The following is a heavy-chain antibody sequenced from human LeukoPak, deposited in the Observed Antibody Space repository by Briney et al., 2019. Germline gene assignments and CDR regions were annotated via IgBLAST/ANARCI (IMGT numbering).Heavy chain of an antibody. D-gene: IGHD2-8*01. J-gene: IGHJ4*02. Sequence: PSETLSLTCTASGGSISSGSYYWGWIRQPAGKGLEWIGRIYTSGSTNYNPSLKSRVTISVDTSKNQFSLKLSSVTAADTAVYYCARDPGDCSNGVCYLFDNWGQGTLVTVSS. CDR2: IYTSGST. CDR1: GGSISSGSYY. V-gene: IGHV4-61*02. CDR3: ARDPGDCSNGVCYLFDN.